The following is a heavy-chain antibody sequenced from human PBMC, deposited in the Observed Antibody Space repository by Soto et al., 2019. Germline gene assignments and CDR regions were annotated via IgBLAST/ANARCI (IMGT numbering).Heavy chain of an antibody. CDR3: AREIVGATTAHYYYGMDV. CDR1: GYTFTSYY. D-gene: IGHD1-26*01. CDR2: INPSGGST. V-gene: IGHV1-46*01. Sequence: ASVKVSCKASGYTFTSYYMHWVRQAPGQGLEWMGIINPSGGSTSYAQKFQGRVTMTRDTSTSTVYMELSSLRSEDTAVYYCAREIVGATTAHYYYGMDVWGQGTTVTVSS. J-gene: IGHJ6*02.